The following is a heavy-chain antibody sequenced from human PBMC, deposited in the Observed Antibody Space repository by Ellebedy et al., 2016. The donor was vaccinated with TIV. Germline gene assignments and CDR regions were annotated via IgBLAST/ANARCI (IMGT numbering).Heavy chain of an antibody. D-gene: IGHD3-10*01. CDR2: INPASGNS. V-gene: IGHV1-46*01. Sequence: ASVKVSCKASGYTFTSYFLYWARQAPGQGLEWMGMINPASGNSNYAQKFQGRVAMTRDTSTNTVYMELSRLRSDDTAVYYCARRVVRGVLYYFDYWGQGTLVTVSS. CDR1: GYTFTSYF. J-gene: IGHJ4*02. CDR3: ARRVVRGVLYYFDY.